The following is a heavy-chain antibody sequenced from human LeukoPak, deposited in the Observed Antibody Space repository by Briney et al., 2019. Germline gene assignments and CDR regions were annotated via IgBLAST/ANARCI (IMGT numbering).Heavy chain of an antibody. D-gene: IGHD3-16*01. Sequence: GRSLRLSCVGAGFVFSNHVIHWVRQAPGQGLEWVSMISYDGSGKHYADSVGGRLTISRDNSKNTVYLQMDSLTAEDTAINYCARDLWGVAVAGAGKDVWGQGTTVTVSS. CDR2: ISYDGSGK. CDR3: ARDLWGVAVAGAGKDV. J-gene: IGHJ6*02. CDR1: GFVFSNHV. V-gene: IGHV3-30*04.